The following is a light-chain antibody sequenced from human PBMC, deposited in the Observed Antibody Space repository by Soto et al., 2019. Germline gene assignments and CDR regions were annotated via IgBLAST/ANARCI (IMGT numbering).Light chain of an antibody. V-gene: IGLV2-23*01. CDR1: AGDVGSYNL. J-gene: IGLJ1*01. CDR3: SSYASYISSYV. CDR2: EAT. Sequence: QSALTQPDSVSGSPGQSITISCTGTAGDVGSYNLVSWYQQRPGKAPKLLIYEATKRPLGLSNRFSGSRSGNTASLTISGLQAEHEADYYCSSYASYISSYVFGPGTKVTVL.